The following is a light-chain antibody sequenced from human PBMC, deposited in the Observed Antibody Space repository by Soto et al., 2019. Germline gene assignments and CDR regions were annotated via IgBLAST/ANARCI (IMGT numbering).Light chain of an antibody. CDR1: QSVSSY. J-gene: IGKJ5*01. CDR3: QQRSNWPR. CDR2: DAS. Sequence: EIVLTQSPATLSLSPGERATLSCRASQSVSSYLAWYQQKPGQAPRLLIYDASNRATGIPARFSGSGSGTDFTLTISSLAPEDFAVYYCQQRSNWPRFGQGTRLEIK. V-gene: IGKV3-11*01.